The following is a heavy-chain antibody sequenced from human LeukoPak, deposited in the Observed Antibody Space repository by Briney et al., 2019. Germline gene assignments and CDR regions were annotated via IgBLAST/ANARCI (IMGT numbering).Heavy chain of an antibody. CDR1: GFTFSTYS. D-gene: IGHD2-15*01. V-gene: IGHV3-48*01. CDR2: ISSSSSTI. Sequence: GGSLRLSCAASGFTFSTYSMNWVRQAPGKGLEWVSYISSSSSTIYYADSVKGRFTISRDNAKNSLYLQMNSLRAEDTAVYYCAGYCSGGSCYSRRGFDPWGQGTLVTVSS. J-gene: IGHJ5*02. CDR3: AGYCSGGSCYSRRGFDP.